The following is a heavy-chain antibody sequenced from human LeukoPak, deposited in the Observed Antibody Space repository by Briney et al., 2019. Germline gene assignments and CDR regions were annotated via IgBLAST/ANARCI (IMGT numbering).Heavy chain of an antibody. CDR3: AREGGPYRPLDY. CDR2: VDLLGRT. J-gene: IGHJ4*02. V-gene: IGHV4-4*02. Sequence: SGTLSLTCGVSGGSISNTNWWTWVRQPPGEGLEWIGEVDLLGRTNYNPSLKSRVAISVDKSENHISLWLTSVTAADTAVYYCAREGGPYRPLDYSGQGTLVTVSS. CDR1: GGSISNTNW.